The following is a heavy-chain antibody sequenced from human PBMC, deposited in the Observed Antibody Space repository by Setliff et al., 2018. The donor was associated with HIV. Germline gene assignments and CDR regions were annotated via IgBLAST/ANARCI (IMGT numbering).Heavy chain of an antibody. CDR3: ARERLSRLGFDY. D-gene: IGHD1-1*01. CDR1: GGSYSGYY. Sequence: SETLSLTCAVYGGSYSGYYWSWIRQPPGKGLEWIGEINHGGRANYNPSLKGRVAISVDTSKNQFSLMLGSMTAADTAVYYCARERLSRLGFDYWGQGTLVTVSS. J-gene: IGHJ4*02. CDR2: INHGGRA. V-gene: IGHV4-34*01.